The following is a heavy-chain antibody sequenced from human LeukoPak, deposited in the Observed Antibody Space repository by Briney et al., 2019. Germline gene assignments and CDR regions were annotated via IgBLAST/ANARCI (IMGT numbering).Heavy chain of an antibody. J-gene: IGHJ4*02. D-gene: IGHD6-13*01. CDR1: GFTFSSYS. CDR3: ARVARGIGAHFDY. CDR2: IGGSNSAI. Sequence: GGSLRLSCAASGFTFSSYSMNWVRQAPGKGLEWVSYIGGSNSAIYYADSVKGRFTVSRDNAKNSLYLQMNSLRDEDTAVYYCARVARGIGAHFDYWGQGTLVTVSS. V-gene: IGHV3-48*02.